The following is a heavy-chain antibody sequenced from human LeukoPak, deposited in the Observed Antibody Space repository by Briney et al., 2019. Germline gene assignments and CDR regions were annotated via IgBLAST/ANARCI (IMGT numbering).Heavy chain of an antibody. CDR1: GGSISSSY. Sequence: PSQTLSLTCTVSGGSISSSYWSWIRQPAGKGLEWIGRIFTSGTTEYNPSLKSRVTMSVDTSKNQFSLKLTSVIAADTAVYYCARYYYDSSIYYYYLDCWGQGTLVTVSS. CDR3: ARYYYDSSIYYYYLDC. D-gene: IGHD3-22*01. CDR2: IFTSGTT. J-gene: IGHJ4*02. V-gene: IGHV4-4*07.